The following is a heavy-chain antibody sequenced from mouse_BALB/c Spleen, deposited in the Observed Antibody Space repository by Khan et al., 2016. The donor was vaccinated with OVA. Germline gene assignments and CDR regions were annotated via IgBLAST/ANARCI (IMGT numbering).Heavy chain of an antibody. CDR1: GYTLTTYW. CDR2: INPTSDYT. V-gene: IGHV1-4*01. CDR3: TSDSIDY. J-gene: IGHJ2*01. Sequence: QVQLKQSGPELATPGASVKMSCKASGYTLTTYWMHWVKQRPGKGLEWIGYINPTSDYTDYNKKFKDRATLSADTSSSTAYMKLSSLTSEDSSIYYRTSDSIDYWGQGTTVTVSS.